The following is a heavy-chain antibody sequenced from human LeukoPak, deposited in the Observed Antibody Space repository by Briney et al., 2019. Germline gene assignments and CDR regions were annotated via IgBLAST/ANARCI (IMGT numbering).Heavy chain of an antibody. CDR3: ARGSGSYMDYMDV. CDR2: IYYSGST. V-gene: IGHV4-39*01. CDR1: GGSISSTNYY. J-gene: IGHJ6*03. Sequence: PSETLSLTCTVSGGSISSTNYYWGWIRQPPGKGLEWIGSIYYSGSTYYNPSLKSRVTISVDTSTDQFSLKLNSVTAADTAVYYCARGSGSYMDYMDVWGKGTTVTVSS. D-gene: IGHD1-26*01.